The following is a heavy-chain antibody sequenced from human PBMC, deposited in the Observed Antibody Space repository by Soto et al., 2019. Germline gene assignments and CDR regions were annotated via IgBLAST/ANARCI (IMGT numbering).Heavy chain of an antibody. CDR1: GYTFSNYD. Sequence: ASVKVSCKASGYTFSNYDINWVRQAPGQGLEWMGWINHNKGDTASAQKFQGRVTMSWNTSINTAYLELTGLTSEDTAVYHCARGAVGASTVADIMNPSQPPYTMDVWGQGTTVTVS. V-gene: IGHV1-8*01. CDR3: ARGAVGASTVADIMNPSQPPYTMDV. D-gene: IGHD1-1*01. J-gene: IGHJ6*02. CDR2: INHNKGDT.